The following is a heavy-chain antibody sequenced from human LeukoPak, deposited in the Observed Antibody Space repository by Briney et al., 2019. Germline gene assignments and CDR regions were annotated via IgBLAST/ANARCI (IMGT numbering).Heavy chain of an antibody. CDR1: GGTFSSYA. CDR3: ARGARIAARPYYFDY. Sequence: ASVKVSCKASGGTFSSYAISWVRQAPGRGLEWMGGIIPIFGTANYAQKFQGRVTITTDESTSTAYMELSSLRSEDTAVYYCARGARIAARPYYFDYWGQGTLVTVSS. J-gene: IGHJ4*02. V-gene: IGHV1-69*05. D-gene: IGHD6-6*01. CDR2: IIPIFGTA.